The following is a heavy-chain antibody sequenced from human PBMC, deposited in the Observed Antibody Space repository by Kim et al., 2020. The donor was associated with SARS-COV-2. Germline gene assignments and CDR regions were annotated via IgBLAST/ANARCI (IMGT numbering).Heavy chain of an antibody. CDR3: ARAPEGVRNPYLTRFDP. D-gene: IGHD3-9*01. V-gene: IGHV4-59*01. Sequence: SETLSLTCTVSGGSISSYYSSWIRQPPGKGLEWIGYIYYSGSTNYNPSLKSRVTISVDTSKNQFSLKLSSVTAADTAVYYCARAPEGVRNPYLTRFDPWGQGTLVTVSS. CDR2: IYYSGST. J-gene: IGHJ5*02. CDR1: GGSISSYY.